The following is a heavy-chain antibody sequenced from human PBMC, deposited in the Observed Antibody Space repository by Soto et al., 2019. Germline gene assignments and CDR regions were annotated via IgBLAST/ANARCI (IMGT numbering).Heavy chain of an antibody. CDR1: GFPFSSYG. CDR3: ATTGPY. V-gene: IGHV3-33*01. J-gene: IGHJ4*02. Sequence: GGSLRLSCAASGFPFSSYGMHWVRQAPGKGLEWVAVIWFDGSNKFYADSVKGRFTISRDNPKNTVSLQMNSLRDEDSAAYYCATTGPYWGQGTLVTVSS. CDR2: IWFDGSNK.